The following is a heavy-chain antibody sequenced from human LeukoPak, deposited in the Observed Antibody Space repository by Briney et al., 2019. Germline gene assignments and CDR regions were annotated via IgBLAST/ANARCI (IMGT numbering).Heavy chain of an antibody. CDR3: AREDDYGDYYMDV. J-gene: IGHJ6*03. CDR1: GFTFTTYW. Sequence: PGGSLRLSCAASGFTFTTYWLGWVRQPPGKGLEWVANIKQDGTEKYYADSVKGRFTISRDNAKNSLYLQMNSLRAEDTAVYYCAREDDYGDYYMDVWGKGTTVTVSS. D-gene: IGHD4-17*01. CDR2: IKQDGTEK. V-gene: IGHV3-7*01.